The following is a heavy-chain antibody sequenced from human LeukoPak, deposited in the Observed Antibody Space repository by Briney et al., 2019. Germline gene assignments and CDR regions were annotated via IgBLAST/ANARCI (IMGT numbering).Heavy chain of an antibody. J-gene: IGHJ4*02. V-gene: IGHV4-59*01. Sequence: SETLSLTCTVSGDSISGYYWSWLRQPPGKGLEWVGYIYYSGSTNYNPSLKRRVTISVDTSKNQFSLKLSSVTAADTAVYFCARSPGYYFDYWGQGTLVTVSS. CDR1: GDSISGYY. CDR3: ARSPGYYFDY. CDR2: IYYSGST.